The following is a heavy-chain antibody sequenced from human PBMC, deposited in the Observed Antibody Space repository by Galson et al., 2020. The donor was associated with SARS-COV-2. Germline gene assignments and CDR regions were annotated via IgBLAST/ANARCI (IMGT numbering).Heavy chain of an antibody. V-gene: IGHV5-51*01. J-gene: IGHJ4*02. D-gene: IGHD6-19*01. CDR2: IYPGDSDT. Sequence: GESLKISCKTSGYSFTSFWIGWVRQMPGQGLEWMGIIYPGDSDTRYRPSFLGQVTISADKSISTAYLQWSSLRASDTAMYYCATPGYTSGWTNFDYWGQGTLVTVSS. CDR1: GYSFTSFW. CDR3: ATPGYTSGWTNFDY.